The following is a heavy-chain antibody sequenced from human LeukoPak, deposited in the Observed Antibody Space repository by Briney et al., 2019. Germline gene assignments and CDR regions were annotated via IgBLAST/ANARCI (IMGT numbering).Heavy chain of an antibody. D-gene: IGHD2-8*01. Sequence: SETLSLTCTVSSGSIGSSSNYWGWIRQAPGKGLEWIGNVYYSGSTFYNPTLKSRVTISVDTSKNQFSLKLRSVTAADTAIYYCARASFNVVFGNWFDPWGQGTLVTVSS. CDR2: VYYSGST. J-gene: IGHJ5*02. CDR3: ARASFNVVFGNWFDP. V-gene: IGHV4-39*01. CDR1: SGSIGSSSNY.